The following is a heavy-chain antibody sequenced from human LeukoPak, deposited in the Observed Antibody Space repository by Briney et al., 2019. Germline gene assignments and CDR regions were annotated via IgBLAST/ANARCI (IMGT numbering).Heavy chain of an antibody. D-gene: IGHD5-12*01. J-gene: IGHJ4*02. V-gene: IGHV3-23*01. CDR2: VSGSGSST. CDR1: GFTFSTYA. Sequence: PGGSLRLSCAASGFTFSTYAMTWVRQAPGKGLEWVSGVSGSGSSTYYADPVKGRFTISRDNSNNTLYLQMNSLRADDTAVYYCAKGSLVDIVATTLFAFWGQGTLVTVSS. CDR3: AKGSLVDIVATTLFAF.